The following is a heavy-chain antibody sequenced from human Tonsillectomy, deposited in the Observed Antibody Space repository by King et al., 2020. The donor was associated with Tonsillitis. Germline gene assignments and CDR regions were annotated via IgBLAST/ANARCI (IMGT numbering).Heavy chain of an antibody. Sequence: QLVQSGVEVKKPGASVKVSCKASGYTFITYGISWVRQAPGQGLEWMGWISAYNGNTHYAQKLQGRVTMTTDTSASTAYMELRSLGSDDTAVYYCARAELGIDVTTLDYWGQGTLVTVSS. CDR2: ISAYNGNT. CDR1: GYTFITYG. D-gene: IGHD7-27*01. V-gene: IGHV1-18*01. CDR3: ARAELGIDVTTLDY. J-gene: IGHJ4*02.